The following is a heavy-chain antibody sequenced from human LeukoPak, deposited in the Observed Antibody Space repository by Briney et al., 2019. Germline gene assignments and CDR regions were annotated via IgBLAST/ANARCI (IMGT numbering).Heavy chain of an antibody. Sequence: SVTVSFKASGGTFIIYAISWVRQAPGQGREWMGRIITIFGIANYTQKFQGRVTITADKSTSPSYLELSSLRSEDTAVYYCARTYYYDSSGYHEDYWGQGTLVTVSS. J-gene: IGHJ4*02. CDR2: IITIFGIA. V-gene: IGHV1-69*10. CDR3: ARTYYYDSSGYHEDY. CDR1: GGTFIIYA. D-gene: IGHD3-22*01.